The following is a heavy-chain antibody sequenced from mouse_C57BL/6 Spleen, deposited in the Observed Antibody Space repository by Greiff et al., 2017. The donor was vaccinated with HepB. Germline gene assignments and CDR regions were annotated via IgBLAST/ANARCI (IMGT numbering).Heavy chain of an antibody. J-gene: IGHJ1*03. Sequence: VQLQQSGAELVKPGASVKLSCKASGYTFTEYTIHWVKQRSGQGLEWIGWFYPGSGSIKYNEKFKDKATLTADKSSSTVYMELSRLTSEDSAVYFCARREARRGNWDEGDWYFDVWGTGTTVTASS. D-gene: IGHD4-1*01. CDR1: GYTFTEYT. CDR3: ARREARRGNWDEGDWYFDV. CDR2: FYPGSGSI. V-gene: IGHV1-62-2*01.